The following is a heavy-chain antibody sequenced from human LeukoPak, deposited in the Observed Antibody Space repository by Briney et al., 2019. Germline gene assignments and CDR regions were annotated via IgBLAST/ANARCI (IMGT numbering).Heavy chain of an antibody. V-gene: IGHV3-30*02. Sequence: GGSLRLSCAASGFTFSRYGMHWVRQAPGKGLEWVAFIRYDGGSQYCADSVKGRFTISRDNSKNTLYLQINSLRTEDTAVYYCAKDRHEYSSSWWGIFDYWGQGTLVTVSS. D-gene: IGHD6-13*01. CDR2: IRYDGGSQ. CDR1: GFTFSRYG. J-gene: IGHJ4*02. CDR3: AKDRHEYSSSWWGIFDY.